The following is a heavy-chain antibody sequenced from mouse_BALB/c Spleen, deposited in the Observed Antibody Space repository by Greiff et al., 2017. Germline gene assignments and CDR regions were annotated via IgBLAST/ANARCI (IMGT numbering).Heavy chain of an antibody. Sequence: EVMLVESGGGLVKPGGSLKLSCAASGFTFSSYAMSWVRQTPEKRLEWVASISSGGSTYYPDSVKGRFTISRDNARNILYLQMSSLRSEDTAMYYCARDYGNYHAMDYWGQGTSVTVSS. CDR2: ISSGGST. V-gene: IGHV5-6-5*01. J-gene: IGHJ4*01. CDR1: GFTFSSYA. CDR3: ARDYGNYHAMDY. D-gene: IGHD2-1*01.